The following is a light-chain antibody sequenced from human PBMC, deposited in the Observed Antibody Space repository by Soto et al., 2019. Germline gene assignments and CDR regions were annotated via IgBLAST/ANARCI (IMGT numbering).Light chain of an antibody. CDR1: QSIYEK. CDR2: DTS. Sequence: EIVMTQSLATLSVSPGERVTLFCRASQSIYEKLAWYQQKPGQTPRLVIYDTSTRATGTPGSFSGSGSGTEFTLTISSLQSEDFAVYYCQQYNRWPLTFGGGTKVEIK. J-gene: IGKJ4*01. CDR3: QQYNRWPLT. V-gene: IGKV3-15*01.